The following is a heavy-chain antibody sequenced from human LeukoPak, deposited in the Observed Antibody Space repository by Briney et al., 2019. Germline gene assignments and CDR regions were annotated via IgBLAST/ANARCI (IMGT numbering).Heavy chain of an antibody. Sequence: GGSLRLSCAASGFTFSGYSMNWVRQAPGKGLEWVSSISSSSSYIYYADSVKGRFTISRDNAKNSLYLQMNSLKAEDAALYYCAKGNYGEKIDYWGPGALVTVSS. CDR3: AKGNYGEKIDY. J-gene: IGHJ4*02. CDR1: GFTFSGYS. CDR2: ISSSSSYI. D-gene: IGHD4-17*01. V-gene: IGHV3-21*04.